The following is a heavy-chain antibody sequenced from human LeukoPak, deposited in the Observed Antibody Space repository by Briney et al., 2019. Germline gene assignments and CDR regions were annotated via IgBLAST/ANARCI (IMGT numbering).Heavy chain of an antibody. CDR3: ARDGSTGWHYFEY. Sequence: PGGSLRLSCAASGFIVSTSYMSWVRQAPGQGLEWVSVIYSDGGTSFAGSTYYADSVEGRFTISRDNSKNTLYLQMNSLRAEDTAVYYCARDGSTGWHYFEYWGQGALVTVSS. CDR1: GFIVSTSY. J-gene: IGHJ4*02. V-gene: IGHV3-23*03. D-gene: IGHD6-19*01. CDR2: IYSDGG.